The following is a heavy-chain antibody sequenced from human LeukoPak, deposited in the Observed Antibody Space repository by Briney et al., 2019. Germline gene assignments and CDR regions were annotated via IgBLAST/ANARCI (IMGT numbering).Heavy chain of an antibody. CDR1: GFTFCTYS. D-gene: IGHD3-22*01. CDR3: ARDDYYDSSGYYTDY. Sequence: KPGGSLRLSXAASGFTFCTYSMNWVRQAPGKGLEWLSFISGNSRHIHYADSVKGRFTISRDNAKNSLYLQMNSLRAEDTAVYYCARDDYYDSSGYYTDYWGQGTLVTVSS. V-gene: IGHV3-21*01. CDR2: ISGNSRHI. J-gene: IGHJ4*02.